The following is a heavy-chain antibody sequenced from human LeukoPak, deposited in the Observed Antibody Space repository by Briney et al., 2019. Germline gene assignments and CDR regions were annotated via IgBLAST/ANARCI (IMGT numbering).Heavy chain of an antibody. J-gene: IGHJ3*02. V-gene: IGHV4-4*07. D-gene: IGHD4-17*01. CDR3: ARSTSLRDAFDI. Sequence: SETLSLTCTVSGVSISSYYWSWIRQPAGKGLEWIGRIYTSGSTNYNPSLKSRVTMSVDTSKNQFSLKLSSVTAADTAVYYCARSTSLRDAFDIWGQGTMVTVSS. CDR2: IYTSGST. CDR1: GVSISSYY.